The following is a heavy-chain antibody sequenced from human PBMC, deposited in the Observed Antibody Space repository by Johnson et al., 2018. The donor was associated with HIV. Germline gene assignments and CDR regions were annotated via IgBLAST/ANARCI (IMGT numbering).Heavy chain of an antibody. CDR2: ISSSGSTI. J-gene: IGHJ3*02. D-gene: IGHD7-27*01. Sequence: VLLVESGGGVVQPGGSLRLSCAASGFTFSSYGMHCVRQAPGKGLEWVSYISSSGSTIDYADPVKGRFTISRDNAKNSVYLQMNSLRAEDTAVYYCASSALGIMGAFDIWGQGTMVTVSS. CDR1: GFTFSSYG. CDR3: ASSALGIMGAFDI. V-gene: IGHV3-48*04.